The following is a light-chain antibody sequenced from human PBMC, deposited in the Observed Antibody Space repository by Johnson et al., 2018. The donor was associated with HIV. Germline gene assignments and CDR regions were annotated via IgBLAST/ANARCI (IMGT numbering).Light chain of an antibody. CDR3: GTWASRLSAWS. CDR2: DNN. CDR1: SSDIGNNY. J-gene: IGLJ1*01. V-gene: IGLV1-51*01. Sequence: QSVLTQPPSVSAAPGQKVTISCSGSSSDIGNNYVSWYQQLPGTAPKLLIYDNNKRPSGIPDRFSGSKSGTSATLGITGLQTGDEADYYCGTWASRLSAWSFGTGTKVAVL.